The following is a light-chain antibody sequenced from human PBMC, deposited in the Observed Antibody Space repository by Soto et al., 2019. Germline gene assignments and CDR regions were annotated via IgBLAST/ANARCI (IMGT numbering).Light chain of an antibody. Sequence: IQMTQSPSSLSASVGDRVTITCQATQDIRKYLNWYQQKPGKAPKLLIYDASSLETGVPSRFSGSGSGTDFTLTTSSLQPEDFATYYCQQYDNLPLIVGQGTRLEIK. V-gene: IGKV1-33*01. CDR2: DAS. CDR1: QDIRKY. CDR3: QQYDNLPLI. J-gene: IGKJ5*01.